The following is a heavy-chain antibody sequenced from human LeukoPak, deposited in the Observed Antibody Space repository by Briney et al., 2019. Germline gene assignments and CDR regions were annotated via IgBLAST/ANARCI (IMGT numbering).Heavy chain of an antibody. CDR2: IKSKTDGGTT. Sequence: GGSLRLSCAASGFTFSNAWMSWVRQAPGKGLEWVGRIKSKTDGGTTDYAAPVKGRFTISRDDSKNTLYLQMNSLKTEDTAVYYCTTDRGQLAPVDYWGQGTLVTVSS. CDR3: TTDRGQLAPVDY. D-gene: IGHD6-6*01. V-gene: IGHV3-15*01. J-gene: IGHJ4*02. CDR1: GFTFSNAW.